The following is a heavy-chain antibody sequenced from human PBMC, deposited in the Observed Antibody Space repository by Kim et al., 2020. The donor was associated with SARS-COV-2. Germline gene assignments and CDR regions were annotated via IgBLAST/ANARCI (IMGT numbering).Heavy chain of an antibody. CDR2: INPNSGGT. Sequence: ASVKVSCKASGYTFTGYYMHWVRQAPGQGLGWMGRINPNSGGTNYAQKFQGRVTMTRDTSISTAYMELSRLRSDDTAVYYCARDGSKLWDFDYWGQGTLVTVSS. CDR3: ARDGSKLWDFDY. D-gene: IGHD5-18*01. V-gene: IGHV1-2*06. CDR1: GYTFTGYY. J-gene: IGHJ4*02.